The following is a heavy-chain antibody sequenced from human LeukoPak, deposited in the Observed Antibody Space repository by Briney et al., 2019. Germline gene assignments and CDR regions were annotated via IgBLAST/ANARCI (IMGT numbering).Heavy chain of an antibody. Sequence: GGSLRLSCAASGFTFSSYSMNWVRQAPGKGLEWVSYISSSSSTIYYADSVKGRFTISRDNAKNSLYLQMDSLTADDTAVYFCACLRGPSDYWGQGTLVTVSS. V-gene: IGHV3-48*01. CDR1: GFTFSSYS. J-gene: IGHJ4*02. CDR2: ISSSSSTI. CDR3: ACLRGPSDY. D-gene: IGHD4-17*01.